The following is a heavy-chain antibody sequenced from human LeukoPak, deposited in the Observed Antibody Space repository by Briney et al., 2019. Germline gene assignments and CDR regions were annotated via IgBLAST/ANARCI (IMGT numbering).Heavy chain of an antibody. Sequence: PWEPLTLPCSVWVHLLSRYYWMWLRQPPEKGLEWSGYINFRGSTNYNPSIKSRVTISVATSKNQFSLKLSSVSAADAAVYYCARRSSWGLWIDYWGQGTLVTVSS. J-gene: IGHJ4*02. D-gene: IGHD4/OR15-4a*01. CDR1: VHLLSRYY. V-gene: IGHV4-59*12. CDR2: INFRGST. CDR3: ARRSSWGLWIDY.